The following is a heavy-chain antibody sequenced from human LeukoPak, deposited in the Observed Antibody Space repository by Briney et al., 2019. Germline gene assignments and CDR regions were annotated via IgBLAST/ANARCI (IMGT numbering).Heavy chain of an antibody. D-gene: IGHD3-10*01. CDR2: IYPGDSDT. CDR3: ARSSYYYSSGSPDY. V-gene: IGHV5-51*01. Sequence: GESLKISFKVSGYNFSRYWIGWVRQMPGKGLEWMGIIYPGDSDTRYSPSFQGQVTISADKSISTAYLQWSSLKASDTALYYCARSSYYYSSGSPDYWGQGTLVTVSS. CDR1: GYNFSRYW. J-gene: IGHJ4*02.